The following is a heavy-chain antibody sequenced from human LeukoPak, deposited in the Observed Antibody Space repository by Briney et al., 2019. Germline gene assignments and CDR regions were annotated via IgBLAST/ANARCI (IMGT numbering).Heavy chain of an antibody. CDR3: AREDRSTMVRGVVDC. CDR1: GGTFSSYA. Sequence: SVKVSCKASGGTFSSYAISWVRQAPGQGLEWMGGIIPIFGTANYAQKFQGRVTITADESTSTAYMELSSLRSEDTAVYYCAREDRSTMVRGVVDCWGQGTLVTVSS. CDR2: IIPIFGTA. D-gene: IGHD3-10*01. J-gene: IGHJ4*02. V-gene: IGHV1-69*13.